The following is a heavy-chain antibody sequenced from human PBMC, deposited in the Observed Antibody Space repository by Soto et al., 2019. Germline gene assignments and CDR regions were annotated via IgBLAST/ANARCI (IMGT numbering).Heavy chain of an antibody. V-gene: IGHV3-30-3*01. Sequence: QAQLAESGGGVVQPGRSLRLPCAASGFTLSDFAMHWVRQAPGKGLEWVALISNDGGYQHYGDSVRGRFTISRDNSKHMLYLQMTSLRLEDTAVYYCARAMPGMDVWGQGTTVTVSS. CDR2: ISNDGGYQ. CDR3: ARAMPGMDV. D-gene: IGHD2-2*01. J-gene: IGHJ6*02. CDR1: GFTLSDFA.